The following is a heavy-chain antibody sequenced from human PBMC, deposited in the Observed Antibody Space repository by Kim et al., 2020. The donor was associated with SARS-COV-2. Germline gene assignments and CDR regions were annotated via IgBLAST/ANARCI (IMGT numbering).Heavy chain of an antibody. J-gene: IGHJ4*02. CDR2: ISGSGGST. CDR1: GFTFSSYA. D-gene: IGHD2-21*02. V-gene: IGHV3-23*01. Sequence: GGSLRLSCAASGFTFSSYAMSWVRQAPGKGLEWVSAISGSGGSTYYADSVKGRFTISRDNSKNTLYLQMNSLRAEDTAVYYCAKDLATLGCGGDCYAFDYWGQGTLVTVSS. CDR3: AKDLATLGCGGDCYAFDY.